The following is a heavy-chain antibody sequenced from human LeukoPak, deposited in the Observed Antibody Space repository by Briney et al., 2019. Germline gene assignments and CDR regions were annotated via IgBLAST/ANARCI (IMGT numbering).Heavy chain of an antibody. CDR1: GFTFDDYG. Sequence: GGSLRLSCAASGFTFDDYGMSWVRQAPGKGLEWVSGINWNGGSTGYADSVKGRFTISRDNAKNSLYLQMNSLRAGDTALYYCARGRRWLHLRVGAFDIWGQGTMVTVSS. D-gene: IGHD5-24*01. J-gene: IGHJ3*02. CDR3: ARGRRWLHLRVGAFDI. V-gene: IGHV3-20*04. CDR2: INWNGGST.